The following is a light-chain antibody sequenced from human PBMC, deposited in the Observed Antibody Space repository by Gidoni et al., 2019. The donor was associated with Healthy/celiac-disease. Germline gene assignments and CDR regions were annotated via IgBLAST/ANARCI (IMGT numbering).Light chain of an antibody. CDR3: QQSYSTPMYT. J-gene: IGKJ2*01. Sequence: IQLTQSPSSLSASVGERVNITCLVSQSISSYFNWYQQKPGKAPKLLIYAASSFQSGVPSRFSGSGSGTDFTLTISSLQPEDFATYYCQQSYSTPMYTFGQGTKLEIK. CDR1: QSISSY. V-gene: IGKV1-39*01. CDR2: AAS.